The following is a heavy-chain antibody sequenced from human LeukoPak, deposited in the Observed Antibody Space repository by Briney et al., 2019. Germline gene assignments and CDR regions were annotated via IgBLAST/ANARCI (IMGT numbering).Heavy chain of an antibody. D-gene: IGHD3-9*01. J-gene: IGHJ3*02. CDR2: IRYDGSNK. CDR3: AKDLASYDILTGYLGYAFDI. Sequence: PGGSLRLSCAASGFTFSTYGMHWVRQAPGKGLEWVAFIRYDGSNKYYADSVKGRFTISRDNSKNTLYLQMNSLRAEDTAVYYCAKDLASYDILTGYLGYAFDIWGQGTMVTVSS. CDR1: GFTFSTYG. V-gene: IGHV3-30*02.